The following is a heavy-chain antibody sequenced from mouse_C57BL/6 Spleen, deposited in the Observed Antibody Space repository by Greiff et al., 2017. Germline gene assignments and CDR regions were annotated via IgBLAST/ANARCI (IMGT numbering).Heavy chain of an antibody. V-gene: IGHV1-69*01. CDR1: GYTFTSYW. J-gene: IGHJ4*01. CDR2: IDPSDSYT. D-gene: IGHD2-4*01. Sequence: VQLQQPGAELVMPGASVKLSCKASGYTFTSYWMHWVKQRPGQGLEWIGEIDPSDSYTNYNQKFKGKSTLTVDKSSSSAYMQLSSLTSEDSAVYYCARRDYDGSMDYWGQGTSVTVSS. CDR3: ARRDYDGSMDY.